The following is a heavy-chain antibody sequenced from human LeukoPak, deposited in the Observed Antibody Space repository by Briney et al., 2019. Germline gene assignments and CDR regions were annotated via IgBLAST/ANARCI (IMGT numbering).Heavy chain of an antibody. CDR2: IYYSGST. V-gene: IGHV4-39*01. CDR1: GGSISSSSYY. J-gene: IGHJ4*02. CDR3: ARNPITMVRGVIGY. D-gene: IGHD3-10*01. Sequence: PSETLSLTCTVSGGSISSSSYYWGWIRQPPGKGLEWIGSIYYSGSTYYNPSLKSRVTISVGTSKNQFSLKLSSVTAADTAVYYCARNPITMVRGVIGYWGQGTLVAVSS.